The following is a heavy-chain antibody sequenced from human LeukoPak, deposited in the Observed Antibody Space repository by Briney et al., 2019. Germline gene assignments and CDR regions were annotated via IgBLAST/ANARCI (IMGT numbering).Heavy chain of an antibody. D-gene: IGHD1-26*01. CDR1: GFTFISYA. Sequence: GRSLRLSCAASGFTFISYAMHWVRQAPGKGLEWVAVISYDGSNKYYADSVKGRFTISRDNSKNTLYLQMNSLRAEDTAVCYCARDRDSGSYCVYWGQGTLVTVSS. V-gene: IGHV3-30*04. J-gene: IGHJ4*02. CDR3: ARDRDSGSYCVY. CDR2: ISYDGSNK.